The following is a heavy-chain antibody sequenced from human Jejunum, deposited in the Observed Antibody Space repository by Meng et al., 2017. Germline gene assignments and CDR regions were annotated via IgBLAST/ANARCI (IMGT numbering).Heavy chain of an antibody. D-gene: IGHD2-2*02. CDR3: ATSDPFLYRFGP. J-gene: IGHJ5*02. CDR1: GGSISSGGHY. CDR2: MYYGGGI. Sequence: QVQLQESGPGLVKPSETLSLTCNVSGGSISSGGHYWSWIRQHPGKGLEWIGYMYYGGGIHYNPSLKSRVTISVDTSTNQFSLRLSSVTAADTAVYYCATSDPFLYRFGPWGQGILVPSPQ. V-gene: IGHV4-31*03.